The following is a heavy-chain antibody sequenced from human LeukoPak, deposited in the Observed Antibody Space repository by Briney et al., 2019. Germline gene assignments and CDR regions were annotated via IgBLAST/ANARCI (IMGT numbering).Heavy chain of an antibody. Sequence: SETLSLTCTVSGGSLSSYYWSWIRQPAGKGLEWIGRIYTSGSTNYNPSLKSRVTMSVDTSKNQFSLKLSSVTAADTAVYYCARVGRYGGNSDYYFDYWGQGTLVTVSS. J-gene: IGHJ4*02. CDR1: GGSLSSYY. V-gene: IGHV4-4*07. CDR2: IYTSGST. CDR3: ARVGRYGGNSDYYFDY. D-gene: IGHD4-23*01.